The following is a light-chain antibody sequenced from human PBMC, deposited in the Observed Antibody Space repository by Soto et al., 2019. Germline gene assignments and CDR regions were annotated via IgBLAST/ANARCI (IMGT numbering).Light chain of an antibody. V-gene: IGLV2-14*03. Sequence: QSALTQPASVSGSPGQSITISCTGTSSDVGRYNYVSWFQHHPGKAPKLMIYDVSNRPPGVSDRFSGSKSGNTASLTISGLQAEDEADYYCSSYTSSSTEVFGTGTKVTVL. J-gene: IGLJ1*01. CDR1: SSDVGRYNY. CDR3: SSYTSSSTEV. CDR2: DVS.